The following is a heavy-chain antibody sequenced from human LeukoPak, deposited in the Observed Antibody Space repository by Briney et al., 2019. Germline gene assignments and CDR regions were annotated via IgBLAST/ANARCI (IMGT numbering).Heavy chain of an antibody. CDR3: ARGYYDSSGYSKFDY. D-gene: IGHD3-22*01. Sequence: PSETLSLTCTVSGGSISSYYWSWIRQPPGKGLEWIGYIYYSGSTNYNPSLKSRVTISVDTSKNQFSLKLSSVTAADTAVHYCARGYYDSSGYSKFDYWGQGTLVTVSS. CDR2: IYYSGST. CDR1: GGSISSYY. J-gene: IGHJ4*02. V-gene: IGHV4-59*01.